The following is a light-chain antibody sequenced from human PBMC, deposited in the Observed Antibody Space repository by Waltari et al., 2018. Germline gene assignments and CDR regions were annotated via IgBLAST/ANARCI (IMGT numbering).Light chain of an antibody. CDR3: QQRSNRHT. J-gene: IGKJ4*01. CDR1: QSVSSY. Sequence: EIVLTQSPATLSLSPGERATLSCRASQSVSSYLAWYQQKHGQAPRLLIYDASNRATGIPARFSGSGSGTDFTLTISSLEPEDFAVYYCQQRSNRHTFGGGTKVEIK. V-gene: IGKV3-11*01. CDR2: DAS.